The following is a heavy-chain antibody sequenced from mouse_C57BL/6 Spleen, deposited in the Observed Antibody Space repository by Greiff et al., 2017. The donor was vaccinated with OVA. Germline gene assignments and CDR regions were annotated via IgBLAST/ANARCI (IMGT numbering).Heavy chain of an antibody. CDR1: GYTFTGYW. D-gene: IGHD1-1*01. CDR3: ARRVVDYAMDY. J-gene: IGHJ4*01. V-gene: IGHV1-9*01. CDR2: ILPGSGST. Sequence: VKLQESGAELMKPGASVKLSCKATGYTFTGYWIEWVKQRPGHGLEWIGEILPGSGSTNYNVKFKGKATFTADTSSNTAYMQLSSLTTEDSAIYYCARRVVDYAMDYWGQGTSVTVSS.